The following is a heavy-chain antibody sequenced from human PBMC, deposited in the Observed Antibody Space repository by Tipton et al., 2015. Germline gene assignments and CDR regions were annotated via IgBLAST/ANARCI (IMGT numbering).Heavy chain of an antibody. D-gene: IGHD3-9*01. CDR1: GYSISSGYY. CDR3: ACHDYDLLTRDYQTVDY. Sequence: TLSLTCDVSGYSISSGYYWSWIRQPPGKGLEWIGSLYFSGSTYYNPSLKSRVTMSRDTSKNQFSLKLTSVTAADTAVYYCACHDYDLLTRDYQTVDYWGQGTRVTVSS. V-gene: IGHV4-38-2*01. CDR2: LYFSGST. J-gene: IGHJ4*02.